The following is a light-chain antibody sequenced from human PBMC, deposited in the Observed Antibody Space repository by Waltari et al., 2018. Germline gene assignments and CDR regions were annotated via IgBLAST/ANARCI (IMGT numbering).Light chain of an antibody. J-gene: IGKJ5*01. CDR2: AAS. V-gene: IGKV1-39*01. CDR3: QQTYSTPR. CDR1: QSISSY. Sequence: DIQMTQSPSSLSASVGERVTITCRASQSISSYLNWYQQKPGKAPKLLIYAASSLQSGVPSRFSGSGSGTDFTLTISSLQPEDFATYYCQQTYSTPRFGQGTRLQIK.